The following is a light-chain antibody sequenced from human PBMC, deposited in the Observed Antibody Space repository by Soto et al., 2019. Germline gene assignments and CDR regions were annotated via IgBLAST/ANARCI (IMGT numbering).Light chain of an antibody. CDR2: NNN. Sequence: QSVLTQPPSASGTPGQRVTISCSGGSSNIGTNAVNWYQQLPGTAPKLLIYNNNQRPSGVPDRFSGSKSGTSASLATSGLQSEDEADYYCAAWDDSLNGYVFGTGTQLTVL. CDR3: AAWDDSLNGYV. CDR1: SSNIGTNA. J-gene: IGLJ1*01. V-gene: IGLV1-44*01.